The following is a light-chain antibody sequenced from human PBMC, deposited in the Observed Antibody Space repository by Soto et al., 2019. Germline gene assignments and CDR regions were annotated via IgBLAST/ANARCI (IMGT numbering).Light chain of an antibody. J-gene: IGLJ3*02. CDR2: NVN. CDR1: TSDVGGYNY. CDR3: SSYGGGYTFEVL. Sequence: QSALTQPRSVSGSPGQSVTISCSGTTSDVGGYNYVSWYQHHPGKAPKLIIYNVNKRPSGVPDRFSGSKPGSTASLTISGLQAEDEADYSCSSYGGGYTFEVLFGGGTKLTVL. V-gene: IGLV2-11*01.